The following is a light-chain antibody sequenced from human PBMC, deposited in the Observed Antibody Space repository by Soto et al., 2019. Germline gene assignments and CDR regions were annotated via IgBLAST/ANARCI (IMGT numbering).Light chain of an antibody. V-gene: IGKV2-28*01. CDR1: QSLLHSNGYNY. CDR2: LGS. J-gene: IGKJ4*01. Sequence: DIVMTQLPLSLPVTPGEPASISCRSSQSLLHSNGYNYLDWYLQKPVQSPQLLIYLGSNRASGVPDRFSGSGSGTDFTLKISRVEAEDVGLYYCMQALQTPLTFGGGTKVEIK. CDR3: MQALQTPLT.